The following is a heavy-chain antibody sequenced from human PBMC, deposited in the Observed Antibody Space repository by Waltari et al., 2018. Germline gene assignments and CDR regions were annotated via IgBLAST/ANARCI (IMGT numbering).Heavy chain of an antibody. V-gene: IGHV1-18*01. D-gene: IGHD2-15*01. J-gene: IGHJ4*02. Sequence: QVQLVQSGAEVKKPGASVKVSCKASGYTFTSYGISWVRPAPGQGLEWMGWISAYNGNTNYAQKLQGRVTMTTDTSTSTADMELRSLRSDDTAVYYCARLGYCSGGSCYPYSRRFDYWGQGTLVTVSS. CDR2: ISAYNGNT. CDR3: ARLGYCSGGSCYPYSRRFDY. CDR1: GYTFTSYG.